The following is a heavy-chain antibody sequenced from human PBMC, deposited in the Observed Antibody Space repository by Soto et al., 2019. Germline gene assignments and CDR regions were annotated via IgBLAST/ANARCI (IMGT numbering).Heavy chain of an antibody. D-gene: IGHD2-21*02. J-gene: IGHJ5*02. CDR2: VYHTGDT. CDR1: GGTVASSHW. V-gene: IGHV4-4*02. CDR3: AREIGTAGGNNYFDP. Sequence: SETLSPTCGVSGGTVASSHWWSWVRQSPGGGLDWIGNVYHTGDTNLNPSLQSRVTISVDKSNNQFSLRLNPLTAADTAVYFCAREIGTAGGNNYFDPWGPGTLVTVSS.